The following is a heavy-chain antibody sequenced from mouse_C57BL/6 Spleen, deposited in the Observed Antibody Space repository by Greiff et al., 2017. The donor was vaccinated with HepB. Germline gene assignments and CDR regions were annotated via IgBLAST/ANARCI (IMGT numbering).Heavy chain of an antibody. D-gene: IGHD2-3*01. V-gene: IGHV1-81*01. Sequence: QVQLQQSGAELARPGASVKLSCKASGYTFTSYGISWVKQRTGQGLEWIGEIYPRSGNTYYNEKFKGKATLTADKSSSTAYMELRSLTSEDSAVYFCARYDGYPYWYFDVWGTGTTVTVSS. CDR2: IYPRSGNT. J-gene: IGHJ1*03. CDR1: GYTFTSYG. CDR3: ARYDGYPYWYFDV.